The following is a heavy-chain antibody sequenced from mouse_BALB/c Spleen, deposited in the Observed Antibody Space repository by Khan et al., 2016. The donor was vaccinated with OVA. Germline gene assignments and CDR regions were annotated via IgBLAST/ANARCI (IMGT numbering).Heavy chain of an antibody. CDR3: ARDYWFTY. J-gene: IGHJ3*01. CDR1: GFTFSNYA. Sequence: EVELVESGGDLVKPGGSLKLSCAASGFTFSNYAMSWVRQTPEKRLEWVASISSGGTTYYPDSVKGRFTISRDHARNILYLQMNSLRSEGTAVFYCARDYWFTYWGQGTLVTAAA. CDR2: ISSGGTT. V-gene: IGHV5-6-5*01. D-gene: IGHD1-1*02.